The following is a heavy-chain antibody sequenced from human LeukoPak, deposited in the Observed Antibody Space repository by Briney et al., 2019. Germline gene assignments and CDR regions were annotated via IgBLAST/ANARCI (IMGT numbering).Heavy chain of an antibody. CDR1: GFTFSSSA. D-gene: IGHD1-1*01. CDR2: LTGVSDTS. CDR3: VRGWQQLGS. J-gene: IGHJ5*02. V-gene: IGHV3-23*01. Sequence: GGSLRLSCAASGFTFSSSAMTWVRQAPGKGLEWVSSLTGVSDTSEHADSVKGRFSISRDNSKNTLYLQMNSLTAEDTAVYYCVRGWQQLGSWGRGTLVTVSS.